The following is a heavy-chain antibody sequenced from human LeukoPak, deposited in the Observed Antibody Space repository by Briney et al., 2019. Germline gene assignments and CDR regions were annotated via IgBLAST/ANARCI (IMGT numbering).Heavy chain of an antibody. CDR3: ARGTFSVVALYYFDY. CDR2: IIPIFGTT. Sequence: SVKVSCKASGGTFTSYAISWVRQAPGQGLEWMGGIIPIFGTTNYAQKLQGRVTITADESTSTAYMELGSLRSEDTAVYYCARGTFSVVALYYFDYWGQGTLVTVSS. J-gene: IGHJ4*02. V-gene: IGHV1-69*01. D-gene: IGHD2-15*01. CDR1: GGTFTSYA.